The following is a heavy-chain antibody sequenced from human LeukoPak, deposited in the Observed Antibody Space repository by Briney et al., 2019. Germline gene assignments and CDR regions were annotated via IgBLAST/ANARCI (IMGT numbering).Heavy chain of an antibody. V-gene: IGHV1-46*01. D-gene: IGHD6-19*01. CDR3: ARRYSSGCHDY. J-gene: IGHJ4*02. CDR1: GYTFTSYY. CDR2: INPSGGST. Sequence: ASVKVSCKASGYTFTSYYMHWVRQAPGQGLEWMGIINPSGGSTSYAQKFQGRVTMTRDTSISTAYMELSRLRSDDTAVYYCARRYSSGCHDYWGQGTLVTVSS.